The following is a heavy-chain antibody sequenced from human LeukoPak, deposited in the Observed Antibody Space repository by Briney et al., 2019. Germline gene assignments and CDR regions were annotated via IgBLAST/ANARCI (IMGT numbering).Heavy chain of an antibody. J-gene: IGHJ4*02. D-gene: IGHD3-16*01. CDR2: ISPTGDII. Sequence: GGSLRLFCAASGFTFGVHYMTWIRQAPGRGLEPLSFISPTGDIIKYVDSVKGRFTISRDNAKSSMYLEMNSLRAEDTAVYYCAREHWAAPDHWGQGTLVTVSP. V-gene: IGHV3-11*01. CDR1: GFTFGVHY. CDR3: AREHWAAPDH.